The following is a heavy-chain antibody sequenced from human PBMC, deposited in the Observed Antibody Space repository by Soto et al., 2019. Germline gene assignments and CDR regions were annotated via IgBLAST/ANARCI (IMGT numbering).Heavy chain of an antibody. J-gene: IGHJ4*02. V-gene: IGHV3-23*01. CDR3: AILAHGKFDY. CDR2: ISDSADRI. Sequence: GGPLRLSYKPSGFSYSRNSMGWLRQAPGKGLDWVSSISDSADRIYYADSVRGRFTFSRDNSKNMMYLQMNSLRAEDTAVYYSAILAHGKFDYWGQGTLVTVSS. D-gene: IGHD1-26*01. CDR1: GFSYSRNS.